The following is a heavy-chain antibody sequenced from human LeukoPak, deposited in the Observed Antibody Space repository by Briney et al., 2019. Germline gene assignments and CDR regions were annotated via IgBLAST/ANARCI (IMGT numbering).Heavy chain of an antibody. CDR3: ARMGRRGYFDY. CDR2: IYYSGST. Sequence: SETLSLTCTVSGGSISSYYWSWIRQPPGKGLEWIGYIYYSGSTNYNPSLKSRVTISVDTSKTQFSLKLSSVTAADTAVYYCARMGRRGYFDYWGQGTLVTVSS. V-gene: IGHV4-59*01. D-gene: IGHD1-26*01. CDR1: GGSISSYY. J-gene: IGHJ4*02.